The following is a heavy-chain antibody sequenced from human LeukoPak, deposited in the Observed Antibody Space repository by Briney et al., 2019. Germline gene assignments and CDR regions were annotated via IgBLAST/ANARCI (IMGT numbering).Heavy chain of an antibody. CDR3: ARDGGHFGSGSRSTTFDP. J-gene: IGHJ5*02. CDR1: AFINRNYW. Sequence: GGSLGLSCAASAFINRNYWMSWVRQAPGKGLEWVANIKQDGSEKYYVDSVKGRFTISRDNAKNAVYLQMNSLRAEDTAVYFCARDGGHFGSGSRSTTFDPWGQGTLVIVSS. CDR2: IKQDGSEK. D-gene: IGHD3-10*01. V-gene: IGHV3-7*01.